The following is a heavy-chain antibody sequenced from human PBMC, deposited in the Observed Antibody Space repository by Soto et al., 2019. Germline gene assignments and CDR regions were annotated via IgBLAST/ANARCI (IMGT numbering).Heavy chain of an antibody. CDR2: ISSNGGST. J-gene: IGHJ6*02. V-gene: IGHV3-64D*08. CDR1: GFTFSSYA. Sequence: GGSLRLSCSASGFTFSSYAMHWVRQAPGKGLEYVSAISSNGGSTYYADSVKGRFTISRDNSKNTLNLQMSSLRAEDTALYYFLMGYYDSSGYYYLGPYGMDVWGQGTTVTVSS. D-gene: IGHD3-22*01. CDR3: LMGYYDSSGYYYLGPYGMDV.